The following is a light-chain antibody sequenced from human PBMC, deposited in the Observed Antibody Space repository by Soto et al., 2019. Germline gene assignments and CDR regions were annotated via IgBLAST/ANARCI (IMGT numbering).Light chain of an antibody. CDR2: DAS. V-gene: IGKV1-33*01. CDR3: QHYDHLPPLS. Sequence: DIQMTQSPSSLSASVGDRVTITCQASQDIKNYLNWYQQKPGKAPNLLIDDASNLKTGVPSRFSGSGSGTHFTFTISSLQPEDIAKYYCQHYDHLPPLSFGGGTKVEIK. CDR1: QDIKNY. J-gene: IGKJ4*01.